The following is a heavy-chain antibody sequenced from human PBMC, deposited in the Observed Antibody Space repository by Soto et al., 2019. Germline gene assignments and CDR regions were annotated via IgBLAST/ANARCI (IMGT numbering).Heavy chain of an antibody. CDR2: ISSSSSYI. CDR1: GFTFSSYS. V-gene: IGHV3-21*01. Sequence: VQLVESGGGLVKPGGSLRLSCVASGFTFSSYSMNWVRQAPGKGLEWVSSISSSSSYIYFADAVRGRFTISRDNAKNSVYLQMNSLRAEDTAVYYCVREAEGIVVSRNFDLWGQGTLVTVSS. D-gene: IGHD6-19*01. CDR3: VREAEGIVVSRNFDL. J-gene: IGHJ5*02.